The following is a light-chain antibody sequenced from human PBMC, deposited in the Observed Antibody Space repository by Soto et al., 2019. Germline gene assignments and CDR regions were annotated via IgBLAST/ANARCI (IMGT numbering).Light chain of an antibody. V-gene: IGKV1-39*01. CDR2: AAS. J-gene: IGKJ2*01. Sequence: DIQMTQSPSSLSASVGDRVTITCRASQSISSYLNWYQQKPGKAPKLLIYAASSLQSGVPSRFSGSGSGTYFTLTISSLPPEDLANYYCQQSYSTPTFGQGTKLEIK. CDR3: QQSYSTPT. CDR1: QSISSY.